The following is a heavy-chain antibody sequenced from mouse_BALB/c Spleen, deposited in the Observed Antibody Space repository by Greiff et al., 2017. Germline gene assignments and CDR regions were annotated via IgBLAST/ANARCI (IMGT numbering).Heavy chain of an antibody. D-gene: IGHD2-4*01. V-gene: IGHV5-6*01. CDR3: ASMITPFAY. Sequence: EVQGVESGGDLVKPGGSLKLSCAASGFTFSSYGMSWVRQTPDKRLEWVATISSGGSYTYYPDSVKGRFTISRDNAKNTLYLQMSSLKSEDTAMYYCASMITPFAYWGQGTLVTVSA. J-gene: IGHJ3*01. CDR2: ISSGGSYT. CDR1: GFTFSSYG.